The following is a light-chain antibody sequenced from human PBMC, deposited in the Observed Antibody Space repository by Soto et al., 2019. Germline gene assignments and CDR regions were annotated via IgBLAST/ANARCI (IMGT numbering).Light chain of an antibody. CDR1: QHITND. CDR2: LAS. J-gene: IGKJ2*01. V-gene: IGKV1-17*01. CDR3: LHHNGYPPF. Sequence: DIQMTQSPSSLSASVGDTVTITCRASQHITNDCAWYQQKAGRAPKCLILLASRLQTGVPSRFSGSGSGTEFTLTISSLQPEDFATYYCLHHNGYPPFFGRATKVEIK.